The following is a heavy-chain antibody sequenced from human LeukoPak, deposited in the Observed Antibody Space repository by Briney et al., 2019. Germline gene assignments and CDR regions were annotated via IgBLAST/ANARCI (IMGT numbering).Heavy chain of an antibody. J-gene: IGHJ3*02. CDR3: ARHSYSSGWYSAFDI. CDR1: GYSFTSYW. CDR2: IYPGDSDT. D-gene: IGHD6-19*01. Sequence: GESLKISCKGSGYSFTSYWIGWVRQMPGKGLECMGIIYPGDSDTRYSPSFQGQVTISADKSVSTAYLQWSSLKASDTAMYYCARHSYSSGWYSAFDIWGQGTMVTVSS. V-gene: IGHV5-51*01.